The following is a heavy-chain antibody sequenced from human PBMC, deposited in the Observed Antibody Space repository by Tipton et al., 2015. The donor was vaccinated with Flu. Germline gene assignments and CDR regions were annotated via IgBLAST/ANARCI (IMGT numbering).Heavy chain of an antibody. CDR3: ARESQRGYDSSGYSYVTTD. CDR2: ISRNSGYI. J-gene: IGHJ1*01. D-gene: IGHD3-22*01. V-gene: IGHV3-21*01. Sequence: SLRLSCTASGFTFNSFTMDWVRQAPGKGPECVSSISRNSGYIYYADSVKDRFTISRDNAKNVLYLHMDSLRVEDTAIYYCARESQRGYDSSGYSYVTTDWGQQTLVGVSS. CDR1: GFTFNSFT.